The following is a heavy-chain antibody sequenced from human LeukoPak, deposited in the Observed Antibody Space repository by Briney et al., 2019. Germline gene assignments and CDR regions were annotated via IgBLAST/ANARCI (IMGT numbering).Heavy chain of an antibody. J-gene: IGHJ4*02. V-gene: IGHV4-34*01. Sequence: PSETLSLTCAVYGGSFSGYYWSWIRQPPGKGLEWIGEINHSGSTNYNPSLKSRVTISVDTSKSQFSLKLSSVTAADTAVYYCARDPKNIAAAGNSFDYWGQGTLVTVSS. CDR2: INHSGST. CDR1: GGSFSGYY. D-gene: IGHD6-13*01. CDR3: ARDPKNIAAAGNSFDY.